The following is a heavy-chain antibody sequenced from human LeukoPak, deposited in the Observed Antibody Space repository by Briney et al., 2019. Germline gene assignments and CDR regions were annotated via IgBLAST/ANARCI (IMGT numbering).Heavy chain of an antibody. CDR1: GFIFSSYT. V-gene: IGHV3-48*04. CDR3: ARGPPLFDP. J-gene: IGHJ5*02. CDR2: IDLSGSTL. Sequence: GSLRLSCAASGFIFSSYTMNWVRQAPGKGLEWVSYIDLSGSTLYYVDSVKGRFTISRDNAKNSLYLQMNSLRAEDTAVYYCARGPPLFDPWGQGTLVTVSS.